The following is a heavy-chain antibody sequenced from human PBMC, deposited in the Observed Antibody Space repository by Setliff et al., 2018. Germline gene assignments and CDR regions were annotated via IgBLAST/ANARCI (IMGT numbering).Heavy chain of an antibody. V-gene: IGHV4-34*01. Sequence: PSETLSLTCAVYGGSFSGYYWSWIRQPPGKGLEWIAEIGHSDMPHYNPSLKSRVTISADTPKSEFSLRLNSVTAADSAVHYCARHGGWYFDLWGRGTLVTVSS. D-gene: IGHD4-17*01. CDR3: ARHGGWYFDL. CDR1: GGSFSGYY. CDR2: IGHSDMP. J-gene: IGHJ2*01.